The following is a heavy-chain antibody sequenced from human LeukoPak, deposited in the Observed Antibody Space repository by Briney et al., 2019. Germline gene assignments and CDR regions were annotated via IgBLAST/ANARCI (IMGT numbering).Heavy chain of an antibody. CDR2: ISAYNGNT. D-gene: IGHD3-9*01. CDR1: GYTFTGYY. Sequence: EASVTVSCKASGYTFTGYYMHWVRQAPGQGLEWMGWISAYNGNTNYAQKLQGRVTMTTDTSTSTAYMELRSLRSDDTAVYYCARGGDDILTGYYPVGYWGQGTLVTVSS. CDR3: ARGGDDILTGYYPVGY. V-gene: IGHV1-18*04. J-gene: IGHJ4*02.